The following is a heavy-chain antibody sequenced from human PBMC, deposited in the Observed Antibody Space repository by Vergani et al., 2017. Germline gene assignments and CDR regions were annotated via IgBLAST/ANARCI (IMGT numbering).Heavy chain of an antibody. CDR3: ATFPIQTQQKVTS. J-gene: IGHJ5*02. CDR2: IKSKNDGGTT. D-gene: IGHD6-13*01. V-gene: IGHV3-15*01. CDR1: GFTFINAW. Sequence: EVQLVESGGGLVKPGGSLRLSCAASGFTFINAWMTWVRQAPGKGLEWVGRIKSKNDGGTTYYAAPVKGKFTISRDDSRNSLYLQMNSLKTEDTAVYYCATFPIQTQQKVTSWGQGTLVTVSS.